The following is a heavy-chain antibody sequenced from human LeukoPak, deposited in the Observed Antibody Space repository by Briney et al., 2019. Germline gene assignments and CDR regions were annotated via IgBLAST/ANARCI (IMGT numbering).Heavy chain of an antibody. D-gene: IGHD3-3*01. CDR2: INHSGST. CDR1: GGSISSGGYS. CDR3: ARRITIFGVVIKDDY. J-gene: IGHJ4*02. Sequence: SETLSLTCAVSGGSISSGGYSWGWIRQPPGKGLEWIGEINHSGSTNYNPSLKSRVTISVDTSKNQFSLKLSSVTAADTAVYYCARRITIFGVVIKDDYWGQGTLVTVSS. V-gene: IGHV4-30-2*01.